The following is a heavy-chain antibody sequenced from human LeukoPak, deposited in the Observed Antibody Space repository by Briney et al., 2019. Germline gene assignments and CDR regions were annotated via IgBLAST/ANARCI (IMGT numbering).Heavy chain of an antibody. CDR3: ILVGGNTQPPDY. V-gene: IGHV3-74*01. J-gene: IGHJ4*02. CDR1: GFTFSNYW. Sequence: GGSLRLSCAASGFTFSNYWMHWVRRAPGKGLEWVSRINKDESITNYADSVKGRFTISRDNAKNTLYLQMNSLRVDDTAVYYCILVGGNTQPPDYWGQGTLVTVSS. D-gene: IGHD1-26*01. CDR2: INKDESIT.